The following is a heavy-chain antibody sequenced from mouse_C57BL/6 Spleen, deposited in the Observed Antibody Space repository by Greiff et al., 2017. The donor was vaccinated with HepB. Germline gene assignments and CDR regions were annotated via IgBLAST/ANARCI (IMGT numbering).Heavy chain of an antibody. J-gene: IGHJ4*01. Sequence: EVKVVESGGGLVKPGGSLKLSCAASGFTFSDYGMHWVRQAPEKGLEWVAYISSGSSTIYYADTVKGRFTISRDNAKNTLFLQMTSLRSEDTAMYYCARITTVVATAMDYWGQGTSVTVSS. CDR2: ISSGSSTI. CDR1: GFTFSDYG. CDR3: ARITTVVATAMDY. V-gene: IGHV5-17*01. D-gene: IGHD1-1*01.